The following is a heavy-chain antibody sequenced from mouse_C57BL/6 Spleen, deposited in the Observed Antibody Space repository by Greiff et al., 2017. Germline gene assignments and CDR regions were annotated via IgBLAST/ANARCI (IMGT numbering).Heavy chain of an antibody. CDR1: GYTFTSYW. J-gene: IGHJ1*03. Sequence: VQLQQPGAELVMPGASVKLSCKASGYTFTSYWIQWVKQRPGHGLEWIGEIDPSASYTNYNQKFKGKSTLTVDKSSSTAYMQLSSLTSEDSAVYYCARSGMPRYLDVWGTGTSVTVSS. CDR2: IDPSASYT. V-gene: IGHV1-69*01. CDR3: ARSGMPRYLDV. D-gene: IGHD4-1*01.